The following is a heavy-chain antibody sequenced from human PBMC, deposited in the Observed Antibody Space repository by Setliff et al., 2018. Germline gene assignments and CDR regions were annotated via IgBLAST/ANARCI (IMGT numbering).Heavy chain of an antibody. CDR2: IIPLSDIT. J-gene: IGHJ6*03. CDR3: AREGVDRRSSTDYRYYMDV. D-gene: IGHD6-6*01. Sequence: SVKVSCKVSGGAFTSHGVSWVRQAPGQGLEWMGGIIPLSDITSYAQTLQGRVTIITDESTSTAYMELSSLTSDDTAVYYCAREGVDRRSSTDYRYYMDVWGKGTTVTVSS. V-gene: IGHV1-69*05. CDR1: GGAFTSHG.